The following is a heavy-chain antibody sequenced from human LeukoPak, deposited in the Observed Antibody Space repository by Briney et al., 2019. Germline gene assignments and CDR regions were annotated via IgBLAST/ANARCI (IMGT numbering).Heavy chain of an antibody. V-gene: IGHV4-30-2*01. CDR2: IYHSGST. CDR1: GGSISSGGYY. CDR3: ARVVGLDAFDI. Sequence: PSEALSLTCTVSGGSISSGGYYWSWIRQPPGKGLEWIGYIYHSGSTYYNPSLKSRVTISVDRSKNQFSLKLSSVTAADTAVYYCARVVGLDAFDIWGQGTMVTVSS. J-gene: IGHJ3*02. D-gene: IGHD3/OR15-3a*01.